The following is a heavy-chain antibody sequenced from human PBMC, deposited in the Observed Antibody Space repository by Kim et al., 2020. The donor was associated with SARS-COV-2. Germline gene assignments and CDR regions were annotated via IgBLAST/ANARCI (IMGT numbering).Heavy chain of an antibody. CDR3: TRVPGTTLAFWYAFD. D-gene: IGHD1-1*01. J-gene: IGHJ3*02. CDR2: IRSKVNGYAT. V-gene: IGHV3-73*01. Sequence: GGSLRLSCGASGFTFSDSAMHWVRRASGKGLEWVGRIRSKVNGYATAYSASVRGRFTISRDDSRNTAYLQMNSPKTEDTAVYYCTRVPGTTLAFWYAFD. CDR1: GFTFSDSA.